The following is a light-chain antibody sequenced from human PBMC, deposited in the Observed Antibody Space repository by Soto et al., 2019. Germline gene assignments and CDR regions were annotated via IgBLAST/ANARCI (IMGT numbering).Light chain of an antibody. CDR3: PSYVNCLSGYI. CDR1: SSNIGADYA. CDR2: ANS. Sequence: QSVLTQPPSVSGAPGQTVTISCIGSSSNIGADYAVHWYQQFPGRVPKLLIYANSNRPSGVPDRFSGSRSGTSASLDITGLQADDAADSSCPSYVNCLSGYIFGSVTKLNLL. J-gene: IGLJ1*01. V-gene: IGLV1-40*01.